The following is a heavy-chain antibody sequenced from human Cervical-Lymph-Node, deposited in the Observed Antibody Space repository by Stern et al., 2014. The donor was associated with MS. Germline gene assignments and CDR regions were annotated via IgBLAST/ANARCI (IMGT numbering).Heavy chain of an antibody. D-gene: IGHD2-15*01. V-gene: IGHV3-72*01. Sequence: VQLVQSGGGLVQPGESLRLSCAVSGFNFSDHYIDWVRQGPGKGLEWVGRISNKPHGDTTEYAASVKGRFTISRDDSSNSLYLQMNSLKTGDTAVYFCVLTPIIWGQGTLVTVSS. CDR2: ISNKPHGDTT. CDR1: GFNFSDHY. CDR3: VLTPII. J-gene: IGHJ3*02.